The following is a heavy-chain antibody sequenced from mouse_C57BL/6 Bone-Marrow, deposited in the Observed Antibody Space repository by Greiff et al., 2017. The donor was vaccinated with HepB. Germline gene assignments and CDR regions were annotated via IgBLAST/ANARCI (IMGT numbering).Heavy chain of an antibody. CDR3: ARNPSYDYDARYAMDY. CDR2: IWSGGST. Sequence: QVHVKQSGPGLVQPSQSLSITCTVSGFSLTSYGVHWVRQSPGKGLEWLGVIWSGGSTDYNAAFISRLSISKDNSKSQVFFKMNSLQADDTAIYYCARNPSYDYDARYAMDYWGQGTSVTVSS. D-gene: IGHD2-4*01. V-gene: IGHV2-2*01. J-gene: IGHJ4*01. CDR1: GFSLTSYG.